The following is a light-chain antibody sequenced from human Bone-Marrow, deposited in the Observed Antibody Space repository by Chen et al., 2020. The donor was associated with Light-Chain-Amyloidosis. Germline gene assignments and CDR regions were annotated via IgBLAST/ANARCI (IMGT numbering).Light chain of an antibody. CDR3: QVWDRSSDRPV. V-gene: IGLV3-21*02. CDR2: DVS. J-gene: IGLJ3*02. Sequence: SYLLTPPSSVSAAPVQTAPIACGGNNIGSTSEHWYQQTPGQAPLLFVYDVSDRPSGIPERLSGSNSGNTATLTISRVEAGDEADYYCQVWDRSSDRPVFGGGTKLTVL. CDR1: NIGSTS.